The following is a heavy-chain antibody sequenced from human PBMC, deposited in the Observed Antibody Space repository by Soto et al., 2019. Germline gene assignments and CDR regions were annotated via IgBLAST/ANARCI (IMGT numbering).Heavy chain of an antibody. V-gene: IGHV3-30*18. CDR2: ISYDGSNK. CDR1: GFTFSSYG. Sequence: GGSLRLSCAASGFTFSSYGMHWVRQAPGKGLEWVAVISYDGSNKYYADSVKGRFTISRDNSKNTLYLQMNSLRAEDTAVYYCAKANTIPWIQLHYYYYGMDVWGQGTTVTVSS. J-gene: IGHJ6*02. CDR3: AKANTIPWIQLHYYYYGMDV. D-gene: IGHD5-18*01.